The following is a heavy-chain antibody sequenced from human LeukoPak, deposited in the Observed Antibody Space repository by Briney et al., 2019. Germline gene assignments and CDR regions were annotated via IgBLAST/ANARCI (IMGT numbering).Heavy chain of an antibody. CDR1: GFTFSSHA. CDR3: ARQYISGQWYFDY. J-gene: IGHJ4*02. V-gene: IGHV3-30*04. Sequence: GGSLRLSCAASGFTFSSHALHWVRQAPGKGLEWVAVISSDGSYKYYADSVKGRFTISRDNSKNTLYLQMNSLIPEDTAVYYCARQYISGQWYFDYWGQGTLVTVSS. D-gene: IGHD5-18*01. CDR2: ISSDGSYK.